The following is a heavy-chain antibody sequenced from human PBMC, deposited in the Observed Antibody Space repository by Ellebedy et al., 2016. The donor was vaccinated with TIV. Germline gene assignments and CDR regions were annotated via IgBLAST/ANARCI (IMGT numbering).Heavy chain of an antibody. Sequence: SETLSLXXTVSGGSISTSNYNWAWIRQPPGKGLEWIGSIYYSGSTYYNPSLKSRVTIFVDTSKNQFSLNLSSVTAADTAVHYCARQKDELRGWFNPWGQGTLVTVSS. CDR2: IYYSGST. V-gene: IGHV4-39*01. CDR3: ARQKDELRGWFNP. CDR1: GGSISTSNYN. D-gene: IGHD1-1*01. J-gene: IGHJ5*02.